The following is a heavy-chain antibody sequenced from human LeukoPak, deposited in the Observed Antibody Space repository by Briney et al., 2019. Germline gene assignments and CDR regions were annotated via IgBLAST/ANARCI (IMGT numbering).Heavy chain of an antibody. CDR1: GFTFSIHW. V-gene: IGHV3-7*01. Sequence: GGSLRLSYAASGFTFSIHWMSWVRQAPGRGLECVANINQDGSDKYYVDSVKGRFTISRDNTKNSLYLQMNSLRAEDTAVYYCVGGDYWGQGTLVTVSS. CDR2: INQDGSDK. CDR3: VGGDY. J-gene: IGHJ4*02.